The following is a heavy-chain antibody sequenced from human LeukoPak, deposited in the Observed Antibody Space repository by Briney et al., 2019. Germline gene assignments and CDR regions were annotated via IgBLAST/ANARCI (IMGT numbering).Heavy chain of an antibody. J-gene: IGHJ3*02. CDR1: GGSISSYY. Sequence: PSETLSLTCTVSGGSISSYYWSWIRQPPGKGLEWIGYIYHSGSTYYNPSLKSRVTISVDRSKNQFSLKLSSVTAADTAVYYCARDGRMIPFIVGATTPADAFDIWGQGTMVTVSS. D-gene: IGHD1-26*01. CDR2: IYHSGST. V-gene: IGHV4-59*12. CDR3: ARDGRMIPFIVGATTPADAFDI.